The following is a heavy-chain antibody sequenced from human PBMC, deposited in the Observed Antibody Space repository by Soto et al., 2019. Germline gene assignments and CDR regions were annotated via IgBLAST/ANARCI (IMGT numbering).Heavy chain of an antibody. Sequence: SVKVSCKASGGTFSSYAISWVRQAPGQGLEWMGGIIPIFGTANYAQKFQGRVTITADESTSTAYMELSSLRSEDTAMYYCARGGREYCSSTSCLKSWGQGTLVTVSS. V-gene: IGHV1-69*13. J-gene: IGHJ5*02. D-gene: IGHD2-2*01. CDR1: GGTFSSYA. CDR3: ARGGREYCSSTSCLKS. CDR2: IIPIFGTA.